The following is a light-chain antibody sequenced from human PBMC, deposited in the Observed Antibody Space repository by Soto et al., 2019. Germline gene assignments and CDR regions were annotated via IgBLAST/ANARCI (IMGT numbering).Light chain of an antibody. V-gene: IGLV2-23*01. CDR3: FSYAGSTTSYV. CDR1: SSDVGSYNL. Sequence: SALTQPASVSGSPGQSITFSCTVASSDVGSYNLVSWYQQHPGKAPKLMIYEGNKRPSGVSNRFSGSQSGNTASLTISGLQAEDEADYYCFSYAGSTTSYVFGTGTKLTVL. CDR2: EGN. J-gene: IGLJ1*01.